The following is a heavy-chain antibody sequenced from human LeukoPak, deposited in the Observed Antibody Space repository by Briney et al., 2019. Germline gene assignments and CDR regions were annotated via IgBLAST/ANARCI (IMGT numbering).Heavy chain of an antibody. J-gene: IGHJ3*02. CDR3: ARSQDYGDGRI. Sequence: SETLSLSCAASGVSVSSGTYYWIWMRQPEGKELECILYLYYSGSTNSNPTLSSRVPITVDTSKNQCTLKLSSVTAADTAVYYCARSQDYGDGRIWGQGTMVTVSS. V-gene: IGHV4-61*01. CDR2: LYYSGST. D-gene: IGHD4-17*01. CDR1: GVSVSSGTYY.